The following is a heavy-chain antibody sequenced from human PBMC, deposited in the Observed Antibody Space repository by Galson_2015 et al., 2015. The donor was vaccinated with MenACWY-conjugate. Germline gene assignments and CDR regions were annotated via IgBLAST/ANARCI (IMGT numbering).Heavy chain of an antibody. D-gene: IGHD6-19*01. CDR2: IYPSDSET. Sequence: QSGAEVKRPGESLKISCKGFGYNFIEYWIGWVRQMPGKGLEWMGIIYPSDSETRYSPSFQGQVTISADKSISTAYLQWSSLRASDTAMYYCARGHYRGWFVFGSWGQGTLVTVSS. CDR1: GYNFIEYW. CDR3: ARGHYRGWFVFGS. J-gene: IGHJ4*02. V-gene: IGHV5-51*03.